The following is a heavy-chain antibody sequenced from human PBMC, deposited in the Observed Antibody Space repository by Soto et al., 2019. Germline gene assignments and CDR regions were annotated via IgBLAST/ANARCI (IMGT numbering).Heavy chain of an antibody. CDR3: TRDRGWQTFDY. V-gene: IGHV3-7*03. Sequence: EVHLAESGGGLVQPGGSLRLSCAASGFTFANYWMTWVRQAPGKEPERVANINNDGSETYHVDSVKGRFIISRDNTKNSLYLQMNNLRAEDTAVFYCTRDRGWQTFDYWGQGTLVTVSS. CDR2: INNDGSET. D-gene: IGHD3-10*01. CDR1: GFTFANYW. J-gene: IGHJ4*02.